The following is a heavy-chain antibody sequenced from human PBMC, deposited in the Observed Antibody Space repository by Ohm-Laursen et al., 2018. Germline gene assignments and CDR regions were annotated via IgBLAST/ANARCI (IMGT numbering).Heavy chain of an antibody. CDR1: GYTLTELS. CDR2: FDPEDGET. V-gene: IGHV1-24*01. D-gene: IGHD3-22*01. CDR3: ARDTRGSGYQGWFDP. J-gene: IGHJ5*02. Sequence: ASVKVSCKVSGYTLTELSMHWVRQAPGKGLEWMGGFDPEDGETIYAQNFQGRLTMTEDTSTDTAYMELSSLRSEDTAVYYCARDTRGSGYQGWFDPWGQGTLVTVSS.